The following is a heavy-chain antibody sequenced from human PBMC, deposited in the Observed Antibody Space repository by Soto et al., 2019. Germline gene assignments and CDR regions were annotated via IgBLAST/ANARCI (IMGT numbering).Heavy chain of an antibody. CDR3: ARDRATRRYGMDV. Sequence: GGSLSLSCAASGFTVSSNYMSWVRQAPGKGLEWVSVIYSGGSTYYADSVKGRFTISRDNSKNTLYLQMNSLRAEDTAVYYCARDRATRRYGMDVWGQGTTVTVSS. D-gene: IGHD5-12*01. V-gene: IGHV3-53*01. J-gene: IGHJ6*02. CDR1: GFTVSSNY. CDR2: IYSGGST.